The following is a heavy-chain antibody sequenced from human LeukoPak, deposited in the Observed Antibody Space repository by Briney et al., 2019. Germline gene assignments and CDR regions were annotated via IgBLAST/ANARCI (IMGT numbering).Heavy chain of an antibody. CDR2: IYYSGST. CDR1: GGSISSYY. V-gene: IGHV4-59*08. CDR3: ANTMGH. J-gene: IGHJ4*02. D-gene: IGHD2-2*01. Sequence: SETLSLTCTVSGGSISSYYWSWIRQPPGKGLEWIGYIYYSGSTNYNPSLKSRVTISVDTSKNQFSLKLSSVTAADTAVYYCANTMGHWGQGTLVTVSS.